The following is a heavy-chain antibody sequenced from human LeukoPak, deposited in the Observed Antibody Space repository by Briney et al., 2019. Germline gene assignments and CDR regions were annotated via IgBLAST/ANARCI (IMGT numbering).Heavy chain of an antibody. V-gene: IGHV3-30*02. J-gene: IGHJ6*03. D-gene: IGHD3-10*01. CDR3: AKVPKLPSISMIRGVRVPYYMDV. CDR1: GFTFSSCG. Sequence: GGSLRLSCAASGFTFSSCGFHWVRQAPGKGLEWVAFIRYDGSNKYYADSVKGRFTISRDNSKNTLYLQMDSLRAEDTAVYYCAKVPKLPSISMIRGVRVPYYMDVWGKGITVTISS. CDR2: IRYDGSNK.